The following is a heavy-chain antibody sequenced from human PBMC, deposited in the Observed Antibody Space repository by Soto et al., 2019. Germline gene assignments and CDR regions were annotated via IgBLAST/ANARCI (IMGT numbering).Heavy chain of an antibody. Sequence: PGGSLRLSCAASGFTFSSYGMHWVRQAPGKGLEWVAVIWYDGSNKYYADSVKGRFTISRDNSKNTLYLQMNSLRAEDTAVYYCASPFYLHSSGSQLSNRGYFDYWGQGTLVTVSS. V-gene: IGHV3-33*01. J-gene: IGHJ4*02. CDR3: ASPFYLHSSGSQLSNRGYFDY. CDR2: IWYDGSNK. CDR1: GFTFSSYG. D-gene: IGHD3-22*01.